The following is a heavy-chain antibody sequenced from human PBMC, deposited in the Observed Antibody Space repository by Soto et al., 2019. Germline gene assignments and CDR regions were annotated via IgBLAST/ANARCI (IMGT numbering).Heavy chain of an antibody. Sequence: ASVKVSCKASGHTFTSYGISWVRQAPGQGLEWMGWISAYNGNTNYAQKLQGRVTMTTDTSTSTAYMELRSLRSDDTAVYYCARDVVKGVIRNWFDPWGQGTLVTVSS. J-gene: IGHJ5*02. CDR3: ARDVVKGVIRNWFDP. V-gene: IGHV1-18*01. CDR1: GHTFTSYG. CDR2: ISAYNGNT. D-gene: IGHD3-10*01.